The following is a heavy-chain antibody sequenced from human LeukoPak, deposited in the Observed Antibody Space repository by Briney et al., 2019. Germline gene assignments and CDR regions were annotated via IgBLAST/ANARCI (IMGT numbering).Heavy chain of an antibody. V-gene: IGHV4-39*01. J-gene: IGHJ4*02. CDR2: IYYSGST. Sequence: RASETLSLTCTVSGGSISSSSYYWGWIRQPPGKGLEWIGSIYYSGSTYYNPSLKSRVTISVDTSKNQFSLKLSSVTAADTAVYYCARHYIAARLFDYWGQGTLVTVSS. CDR3: ARHYIAARLFDY. D-gene: IGHD6-6*01. CDR1: GGSISSSSYY.